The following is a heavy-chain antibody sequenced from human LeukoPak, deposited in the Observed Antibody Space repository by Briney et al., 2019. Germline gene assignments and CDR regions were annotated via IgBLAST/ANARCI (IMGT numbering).Heavy chain of an antibody. CDR1: GYTFTSYA. V-gene: IGHV7-4-1*02. J-gene: IGHJ3*02. CDR3: AIGLSTSCYAGCDAFDI. Sequence: ASVKVSCKASGYTFTSYAMNWVRQAPGQGLEWMGWINTNTGNPTYAQGFTGRFVFSLDTSVSAAYLQISSLKAEDTAVYYCAIGLSTSCYAGCDAFDIWGQGTMVTVSS. D-gene: IGHD2-2*01. CDR2: INTNTGNP.